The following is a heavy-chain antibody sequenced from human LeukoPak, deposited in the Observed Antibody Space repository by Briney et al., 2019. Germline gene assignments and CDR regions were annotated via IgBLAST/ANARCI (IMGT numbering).Heavy chain of an antibody. Sequence: SETLSLTCTVSGDSISSYYWSWIRQPPGKGLEWIGYTYYHGSTSYNPSLKSRVTISVDTSKNQFSLRLSSVTAADTAVYYCARKGVAAGLDYWGQGTLVTVSS. CDR1: GDSISSYY. CDR3: ARKGVAAGLDY. D-gene: IGHD6-13*01. V-gene: IGHV4-59*01. CDR2: TYYHGST. J-gene: IGHJ4*02.